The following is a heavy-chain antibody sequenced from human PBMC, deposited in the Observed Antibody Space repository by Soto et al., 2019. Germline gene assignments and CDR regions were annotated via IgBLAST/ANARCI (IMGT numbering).Heavy chain of an antibody. CDR1: GGSFSGYY. J-gene: IGHJ6*03. D-gene: IGHD3-3*01. CDR2: INHSGST. V-gene: IGHV4-34*01. Sequence: PSETLSLTCAVYGGSFSGYYWSWIRQPPGKGLEWIGEINHSGSTNYNPSLKSRVTISVDTSKNQFSLKLSSVTAAGTAVYYCARARDDFWSGYYYYYYHMDVWGQGTTVTVSS. CDR3: ARARDDFWSGYYYYYYHMDV.